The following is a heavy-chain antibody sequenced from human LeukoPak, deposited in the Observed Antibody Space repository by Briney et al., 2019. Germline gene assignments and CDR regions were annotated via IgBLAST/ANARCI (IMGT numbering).Heavy chain of an antibody. J-gene: IGHJ4*02. CDR2: TSERARNT. CDR3: AKEGITFGGAGGCDY. D-gene: IGHD3-16*01. CDR1: EFTFSTYP. Sequence: GGPLRLSCAASEFTFSTYPKTWVRQAPGQGLEGVSITSERARNTYCQNTEKGPFTVCSNNSKNTAYLQMNSLSADDTAVNYCAKEGITFGGAGGCDYWGQGTLVNVSS. V-gene: IGHV3-23*01.